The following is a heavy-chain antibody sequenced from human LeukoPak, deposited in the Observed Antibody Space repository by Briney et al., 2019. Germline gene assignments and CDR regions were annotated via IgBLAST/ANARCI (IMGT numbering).Heavy chain of an antibody. CDR1: GGTFSSYA. Sequence: SVKVSCKASGGTFSSYAISWVRQAPGQGLEWMGWINPNSGDTDYAQKFQGRVTMTRDTSIKTAYVELSRLTSDDTAVYYCARRSYSDTSGDDYWGQGTLVTVSS. V-gene: IGHV1-2*02. D-gene: IGHD3-22*01. CDR2: INPNSGDT. CDR3: ARRSYSDTSGDDY. J-gene: IGHJ4*02.